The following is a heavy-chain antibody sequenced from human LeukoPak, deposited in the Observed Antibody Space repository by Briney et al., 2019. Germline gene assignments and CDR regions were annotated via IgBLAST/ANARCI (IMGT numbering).Heavy chain of an antibody. CDR3: TRGYSGRSAYAFDI. CDR1: GSSFSDQY. CDR2: IGTKASPYTT. V-gene: IGHV3-72*01. J-gene: IGHJ3*02. Sequence: PGGSLRLSCAASGSSFSDQYMDWVRQAPGKGLQWVGRIGTKASPYTTEYAASVKGRFTISRDDSKNSLYLQMNSLKTEDTALYSCTRGYSGRSAYAFDIWGQGTMVTVSS. D-gene: IGHD1-26*01.